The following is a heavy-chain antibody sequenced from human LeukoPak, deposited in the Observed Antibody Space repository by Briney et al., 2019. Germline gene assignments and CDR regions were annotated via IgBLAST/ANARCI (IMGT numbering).Heavy chain of an antibody. J-gene: IGHJ4*02. CDR3: AKVAESYDSSGYYFFDY. CDR2: ISGSGGST. V-gene: IGHV3-23*01. Sequence: GGSLRLSCAASGFTFSSYAMSWVRQAPGKGLEWVSAISGSGGSTYYADSVKGRFTISRDNSKNTLYLQMNSLRAEDTAVYYCAKVAESYDSSGYYFFDYWGQGTLVTVSS. D-gene: IGHD3-22*01. CDR1: GFTFSSYA.